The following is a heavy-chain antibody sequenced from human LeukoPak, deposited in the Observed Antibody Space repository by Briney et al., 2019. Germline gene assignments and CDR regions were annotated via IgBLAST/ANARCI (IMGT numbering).Heavy chain of an antibody. CDR3: AKDFPHYGSGSSHFDY. CDR1: GFTFSRYG. J-gene: IGHJ4*02. CDR2: ISYDGSKK. V-gene: IGHV3-30*18. D-gene: IGHD3-10*01. Sequence: GGSLRLSCAASGFTFSRYGTHWVRQAPGKGVEWVAVISYDGSKKDYADSVKGRFTISRDNSKNTLYLQMNSLRVEDTAVYYCAKDFPHYGSGSSHFDYWGQGTLVTVSS.